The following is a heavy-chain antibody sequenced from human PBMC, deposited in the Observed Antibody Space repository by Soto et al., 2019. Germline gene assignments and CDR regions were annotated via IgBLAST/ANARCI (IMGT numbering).Heavy chain of an antibody. CDR3: ARAYSDAFVI. V-gene: IGHV3-11*01. Sequence: QVQLVESGGGLVKPGGSLRLSCAASGFTFRDYYMTWIRQAPGKGLEWVSYISSSGTGIYYADSVKGRFTISRDNAKNSLYLQMSSLRAEDTAMYYCARAYSDAFVIWGQGTMVTVSS. J-gene: IGHJ3*02. CDR2: ISSSGTGI. D-gene: IGHD2-15*01. CDR1: GFTFRDYY.